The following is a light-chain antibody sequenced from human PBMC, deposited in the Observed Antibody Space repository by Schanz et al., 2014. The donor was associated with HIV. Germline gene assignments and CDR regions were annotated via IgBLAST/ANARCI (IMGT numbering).Light chain of an antibody. Sequence: DVQMTQSPSTLSASVGDRVTITCRATQSISPWLAWYQQKPGKAPKLLINEASSLQSGVPSRFSGSGSGTEFTLTISGLQPDDFATYYCQRYNSYSHTFGQGTKLEI. CDR2: EAS. V-gene: IGKV1-5*03. J-gene: IGKJ2*01. CDR1: QSISPW. CDR3: QRYNSYSHT.